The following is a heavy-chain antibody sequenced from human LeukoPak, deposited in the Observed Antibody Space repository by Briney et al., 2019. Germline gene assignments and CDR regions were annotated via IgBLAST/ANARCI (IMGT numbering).Heavy chain of an antibody. J-gene: IGHJ2*01. Sequence: SQTLSLTCAISGDSLSSNTAAWNWIRQSPSRGLEWLGRTYFRSKWFHDYAVSVESRITLNPDTSKNQSSLQLNSVTPEDAAVYYCARARHNIHNGWAWYFDLWGRGTLVTVSS. V-gene: IGHV6-1*01. CDR1: GDSLSSNTAA. CDR2: TYFRSKWFH. CDR3: ARARHNIHNGWAWYFDL. D-gene: IGHD6-19*01.